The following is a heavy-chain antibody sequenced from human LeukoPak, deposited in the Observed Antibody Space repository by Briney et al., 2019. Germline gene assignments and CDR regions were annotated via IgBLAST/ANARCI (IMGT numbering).Heavy chain of an antibody. D-gene: IGHD3-10*01. CDR3: ARGVKEYYYGSGSYRY. J-gene: IGHJ4*02. CDR1: GGSFSGYY. Sequence: SETLSLTCAVYGGSFSGYYWSWIRQPPGKGLEWIGEINHSGSTNYNPSLKSRVTISVDTSKNQFSLKLSSVTAADTAVYYCARGVKEYYYGSGSYRYWGQGTLVTVSS. CDR2: INHSGST. V-gene: IGHV4-34*01.